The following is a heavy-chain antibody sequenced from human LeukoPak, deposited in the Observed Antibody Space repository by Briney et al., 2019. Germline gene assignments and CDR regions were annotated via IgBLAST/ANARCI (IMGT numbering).Heavy chain of an antibody. V-gene: IGHV3-21*01. CDR2: ISSSSSYI. D-gene: IGHD3-3*01. J-gene: IGHJ4*02. Sequence: GGSLRLSCAASGFTFSSYSMNWVRQAPGKGLEWVSSISSSSSYIYYADSVKGRFTISRDNAKNSLYLQMNGLRAEDTAVYYCWVDVTIFGVVTYVDYWGQGTLVTVSS. CDR3: WVDVTIFGVVTYVDY. CDR1: GFTFSSYS.